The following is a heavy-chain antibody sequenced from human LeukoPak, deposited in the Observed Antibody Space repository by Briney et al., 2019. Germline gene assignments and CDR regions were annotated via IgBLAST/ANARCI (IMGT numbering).Heavy chain of an antibody. Sequence: KPSETLSLTCTVSGGSISSYYWSWIRQPAGKGLEWIGRIYTSGSTKYNPSLKSRVTMSLDKSKNQFSLKLSSVIAADTAVYYCANLHRDSDGYYYVDNWGQGTLVTVSS. CDR1: GGSISSYY. D-gene: IGHD3-22*01. CDR3: ANLHRDSDGYYYVDN. CDR2: IYTSGST. J-gene: IGHJ4*02. V-gene: IGHV4-4*07.